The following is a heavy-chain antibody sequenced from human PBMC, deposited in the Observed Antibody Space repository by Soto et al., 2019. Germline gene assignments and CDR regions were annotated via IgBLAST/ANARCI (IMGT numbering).Heavy chain of an antibody. D-gene: IGHD2-2*01. V-gene: IGHV3-7*01. CDR2: IKQDGSEK. CDR1: GFTFSSYW. CDR3: ARGPPSDIVVVPADFYYYGMDV. J-gene: IGHJ6*02. Sequence: GGSLRLSCAASGFTFSSYWMSWVRQAPGKGLEWVANIKQDGSEKYYVDSVMGRFTISRDNAKNSLYLQMNSLRAEDTAVYYCARGPPSDIVVVPADFYYYGMDVWGQGTTVTVSS.